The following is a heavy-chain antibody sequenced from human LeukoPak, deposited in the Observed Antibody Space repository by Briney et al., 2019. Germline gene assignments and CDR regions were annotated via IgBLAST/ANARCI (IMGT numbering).Heavy chain of an antibody. J-gene: IGHJ2*01. CDR1: GLTLSNYW. CDR2: MNYDGSST. V-gene: IGHV3-74*03. D-gene: IGHD4-17*01. Sequence: GGSLRLSCAASGLTLSNYWMHWVRQAPGKGLVWVSRMNYDGSSTTYAVSVKGRFTISRDNAKNTLYLQMNSLRAEDTAVYYCARETTVIREWYFDLWGRGTLVTVAS. CDR3: ARETTVIREWYFDL.